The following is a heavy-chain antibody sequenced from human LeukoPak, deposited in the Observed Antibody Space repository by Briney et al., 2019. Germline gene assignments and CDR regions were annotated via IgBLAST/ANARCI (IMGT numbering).Heavy chain of an antibody. CDR3: LYHDSGVTSSLESY. V-gene: IGHV3-74*01. Sequence: PGGSLRLSCAASGFTFSNYWMLWVRQAPGMGLAWVSRIKSDGSDTTYADSVKGRFTISRDNAKSTLYLQMNSLRAEDTAVYYCLYHDSGVTSSLESYWGQGTLVTVST. J-gene: IGHJ4*02. CDR1: GFTFSNYW. D-gene: IGHD3-22*01. CDR2: IKSDGSDT.